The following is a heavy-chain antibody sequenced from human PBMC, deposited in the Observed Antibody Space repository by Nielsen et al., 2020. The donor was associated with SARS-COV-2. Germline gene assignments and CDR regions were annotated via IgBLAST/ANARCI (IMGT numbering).Heavy chain of an antibody. CDR1: GGSISSYY. J-gene: IGHJ5*02. Sequence: LRLSCTVSGGSISSYYWGWIRQPPGKGLEWIGSIYYSGSTYYNPSLKSRVTISVDTSKNQFSLKLSSVTAADTAVYYCARHGGTTLNIRDNWFDPWGQGTLVTVSS. D-gene: IGHD1-7*01. V-gene: IGHV4-39*01. CDR3: ARHGGTTLNIRDNWFDP. CDR2: IYYSGST.